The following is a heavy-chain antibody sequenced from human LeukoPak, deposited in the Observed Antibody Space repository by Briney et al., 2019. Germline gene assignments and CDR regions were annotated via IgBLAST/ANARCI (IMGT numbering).Heavy chain of an antibody. J-gene: IGHJ3*02. CDR3: ARLGYDLGEHAFDI. D-gene: IGHD3-3*01. CDR1: GYTFTGYY. V-gene: IGHV1-2*02. Sequence: ASVKVSCKASGYTFTGYYMHWVRQAPGQGLEWMGWINPNSGGTNYAQKFQGRVTMTRDTSISTAYMELSRLRSDDTAVYYCARLGYDLGEHAFDIWGQGTMVTVPS. CDR2: INPNSGGT.